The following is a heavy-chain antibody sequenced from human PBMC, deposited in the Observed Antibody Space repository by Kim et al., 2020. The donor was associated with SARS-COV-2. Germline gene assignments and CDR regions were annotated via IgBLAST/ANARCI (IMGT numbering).Heavy chain of an antibody. CDR3: AKGRDVTAVAELNV. Sequence: GGSLRLSCAASGFTFSSYAMSWVRQAPGKGLEWVSVIYSGGSSTYYADSVKGRFTISRDNSKNTLYLQMNSLRAEDTAVYYCAKGRDVTAVAELNVWGQGTTVTVSS. CDR1: GFTFSSYA. J-gene: IGHJ6*02. CDR2: IYSGGSST. D-gene: IGHD6-19*01. V-gene: IGHV3-23*03.